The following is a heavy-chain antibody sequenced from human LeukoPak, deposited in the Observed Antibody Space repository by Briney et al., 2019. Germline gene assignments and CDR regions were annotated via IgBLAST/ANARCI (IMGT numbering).Heavy chain of an antibody. CDR3: AETHGVP. CDR2: IIPSLSIA. V-gene: IGHV1-69*04. D-gene: IGHD2-8*01. Sequence: SVKVSCKASGGTFDTYAINWVRQAPGQGLEWMGRIIPSLSIANYAHHFQDRVTITADKTTSTAYMQLSSLRSEDTAVYYCAETHGVPWGQGTLVTVSS. CDR1: GGTFDTYA. J-gene: IGHJ4*02.